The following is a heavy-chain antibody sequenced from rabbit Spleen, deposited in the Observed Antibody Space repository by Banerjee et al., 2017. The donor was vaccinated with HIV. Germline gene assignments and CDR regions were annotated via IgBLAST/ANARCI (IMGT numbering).Heavy chain of an antibody. CDR2: IAGSGSGFT. CDR3: ARDTGSSFSSYGMDL. CDR1: GFSFNFYW. V-gene: IGHV1S45*01. Sequence: QQQLEESGGGLVKPGGTLTLTCTVSGFSFNFYWICWVRQAPGKGLEWISCIAGSGSGFTYSATWANGRFTCSKASSTTVTLQMTSLTVADTATYFCARDTGSSFSSYGMDLWGPGTLVTVS. D-gene: IGHD8-1*01. J-gene: IGHJ6*01.